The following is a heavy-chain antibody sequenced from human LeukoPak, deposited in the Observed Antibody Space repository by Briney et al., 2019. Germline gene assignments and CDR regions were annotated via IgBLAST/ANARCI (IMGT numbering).Heavy chain of an antibody. D-gene: IGHD2-8*02. CDR3: VREESGGYFDY. Sequence: ASVKIACKSFGFTFTNYLLHWVRQAPGQGLEWVGRIAPSVDTTNYAQKFRGRVTMTRDTSTSTVYMELSSLRSDDTAIYYCVREESGGYFDYWGQGTLVTISS. J-gene: IGHJ4*02. CDR2: IAPSVDTT. CDR1: GFTFTNYL. V-gene: IGHV1-46*01.